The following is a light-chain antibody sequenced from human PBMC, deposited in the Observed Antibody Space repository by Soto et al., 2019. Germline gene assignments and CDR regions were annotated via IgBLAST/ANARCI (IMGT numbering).Light chain of an antibody. CDR3: QQYSNSPRT. Sequence: EIVLTQSPGTLSLSPGERATLSCRASQSVSSNYLAWYQQIPGRAPRLLIYGASSRATGIPDRFSGSGSGADFTLTISRLEPEDCAVYYCQQYSNSPRTFGEGTKVEIK. J-gene: IGKJ1*01. V-gene: IGKV3-20*01. CDR1: QSVSSNY. CDR2: GAS.